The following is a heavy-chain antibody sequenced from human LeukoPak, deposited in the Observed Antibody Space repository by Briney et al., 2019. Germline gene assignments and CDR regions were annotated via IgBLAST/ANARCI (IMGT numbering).Heavy chain of an antibody. CDR1: GFTFSNYW. CDR2: ISDGGSTT. Sequence: AGGSLRLSCAASGFTFSNYWMHWVRQAPGKGLVWVSRISDGGSTTTYADSVKGRFTISRDNAKNTLYLQMNGLRAEDTAVYYCSRSAYYDGSGNYYDYWGQGTLVTVSS. CDR3: SRSAYYDGSGNYYDY. D-gene: IGHD3-22*01. V-gene: IGHV3-74*01. J-gene: IGHJ4*02.